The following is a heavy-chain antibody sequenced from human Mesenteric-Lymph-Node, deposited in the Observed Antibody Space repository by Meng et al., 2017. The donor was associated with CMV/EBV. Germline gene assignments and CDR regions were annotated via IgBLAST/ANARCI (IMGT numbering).Heavy chain of an antibody. D-gene: IGHD3-10*01. CDR2: ISREDDK. CDR1: GFSLNTDGVG. CDR3: APRGGSGSYHQ. Sequence: QITLKESSPTLVKPTQTLTLTCTFSGFSLNTDGVGIDWIRQPPGKALSWLALISREDDKRNNPSRKSRLTITKNTPKNQVVLTMTNMDPVETATYSWAPRGGSGSYHQWGQGTLVTVSS. J-gene: IGHJ1*01. V-gene: IGHV2-5*02.